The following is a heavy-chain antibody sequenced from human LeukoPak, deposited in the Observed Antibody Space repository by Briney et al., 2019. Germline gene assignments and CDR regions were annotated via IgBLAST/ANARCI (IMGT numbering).Heavy chain of an antibody. CDR2: ISDAGNTE. CDR1: GFTFSTYG. J-gene: IGHJ4*02. V-gene: IGHV3-30*03. CDR3: ARGVNYFVLEY. Sequence: GGSLRLSCAASGFTFSTYGMHWVRQAPGKGLEWVAVISDAGNTEHYADSVKGRFTISRDNSKNTLYLQMNSLRAEDTAVYYCARGVNYFVLEYWGQGTLVTISS. D-gene: IGHD3-10*02.